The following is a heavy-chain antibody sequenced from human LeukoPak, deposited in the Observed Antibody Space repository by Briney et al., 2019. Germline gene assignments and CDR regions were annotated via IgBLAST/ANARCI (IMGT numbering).Heavy chain of an antibody. V-gene: IGHV3-7*01. CDR3: ARAKTTYYYDSSTAY. Sequence: GGSLRLSCAASGFTFSSYWMSWVRRAPGKGLEWMANIKQDGSEKYYVDSVKGRFTVSRDNAKNSLYLQMNSLRAEDSAVYYCARAKTTYYYDSSTAYWGQGTLVTVSS. CDR2: IKQDGSEK. J-gene: IGHJ4*02. CDR1: GFTFSSYW. D-gene: IGHD3-22*01.